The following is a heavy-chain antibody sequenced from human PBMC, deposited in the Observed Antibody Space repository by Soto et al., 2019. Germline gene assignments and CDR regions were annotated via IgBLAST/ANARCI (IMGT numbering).Heavy chain of an antibody. Sequence: QVQLVESGGGVVQPGRSLRLSCAASGFTFSSYAMQWVRQAPGKGLEWVAVISYDGSNKYYADSVKGRVTISRDNSKNTLYLQMNSLRAEDTAVYYCARDCNYAYDYWGHGTLVTVSS. CDR3: ARDCNYAYDY. V-gene: IGHV3-30-3*01. J-gene: IGHJ4*01. CDR2: ISYDGSNK. D-gene: IGHD4-4*01. CDR1: GFTFSSYA.